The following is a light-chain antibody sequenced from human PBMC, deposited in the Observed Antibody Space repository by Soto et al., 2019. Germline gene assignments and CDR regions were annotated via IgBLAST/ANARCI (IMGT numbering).Light chain of an antibody. CDR2: GAS. V-gene: IGKV3-20*01. CDR1: QSVSSSY. Sequence: EIVLTQSPGTLSLSPGERATLSCRASQSVSSSYLAWYQPKPGQAPRLLIYGASSRATGIPDRFSGSGSVTDFTLIISRVEPEDFAVYYCQQYGSSPHTFGQGTKVEIK. J-gene: IGKJ1*01. CDR3: QQYGSSPHT.